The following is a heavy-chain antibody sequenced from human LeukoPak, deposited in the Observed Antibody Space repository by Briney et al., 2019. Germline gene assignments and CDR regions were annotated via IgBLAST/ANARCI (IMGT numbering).Heavy chain of an antibody. V-gene: IGHV1-2*02. CDR2: INPNSGGT. Sequence: ASVKVSCKASGYTFTCYYMHWVRQAPGQGLEWMGWINPNSGGTNYAQKFQGRVTMTRDTSISTAYMELSRLRSDDTAVYYCATSVGYCSSTSCYGFSWFDPWGQGTLVTVSS. CDR3: ATSVGYCSSTSCYGFSWFDP. D-gene: IGHD2-2*01. CDR1: GYTFTCYY. J-gene: IGHJ5*02.